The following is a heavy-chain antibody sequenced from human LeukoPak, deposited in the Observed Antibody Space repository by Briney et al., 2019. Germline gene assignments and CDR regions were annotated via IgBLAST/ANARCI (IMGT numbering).Heavy chain of an antibody. CDR1: GGSFSGYY. J-gene: IGHJ5*02. CDR3: ARGRRVVVAATGGWFDP. D-gene: IGHD2-15*01. CDR2: INHSGST. V-gene: IGHV4-34*01. Sequence: SETLSLTCAVYGGSFSGYYWSWIRQPPGKGLEWIGEINHSGSTNYNPSLKSRVTISVDTSKNQFSLKLSSVTAADTAVYYCARGRRVVVAATGGWFDPWGQGTLVTLSS.